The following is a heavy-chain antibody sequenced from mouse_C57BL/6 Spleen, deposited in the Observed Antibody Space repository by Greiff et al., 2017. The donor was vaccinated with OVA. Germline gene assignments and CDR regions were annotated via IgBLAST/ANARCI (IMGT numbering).Heavy chain of an antibody. CDR3: TRGSSGSYYSRSYFDY. D-gene: IGHD2-12*01. CDR1: GFTFSSYA. J-gene: IGHJ2*01. Sequence: EVKVVESGEGLVKPGGSLKLSCAASGFTFSSYAMSWVRQTPEKRLEWVAYISSGGDYIYYADTVKGRFTISRDNARNTLYLQMSSLKSEDTAMYYCTRGSSGSYYSRSYFDYWGQGTTLTVSS. CDR2: ISSGGDYI. V-gene: IGHV5-9-1*02.